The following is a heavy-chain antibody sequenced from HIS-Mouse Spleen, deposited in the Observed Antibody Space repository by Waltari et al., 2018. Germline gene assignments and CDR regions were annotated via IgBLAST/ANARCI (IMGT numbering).Heavy chain of an antibody. CDR3: ARGHDYSNYFDY. V-gene: IGHV1-8*01. CDR1: GYTFTSYC. D-gene: IGHD4-4*01. CDR2: MNPNSGNT. Sequence: QVQLVQSGSEVKEPGASVKVSCNASGYTFTSYCINWVRQATGQGLEWMGWMNPNSGNTGYAQKFQGRVTMTRNTSISTAYMELSSLRSEDTAVYYCARGHDYSNYFDYWGQGTLVTVSS. J-gene: IGHJ4*02.